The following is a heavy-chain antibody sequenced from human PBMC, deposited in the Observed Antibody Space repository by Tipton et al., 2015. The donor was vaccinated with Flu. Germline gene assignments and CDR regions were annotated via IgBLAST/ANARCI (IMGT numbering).Heavy chain of an antibody. D-gene: IGHD4-11*01. CDR1: GYSISSGYY. V-gene: IGHV4-38-2*01. J-gene: IGHJ5*02. CDR3: ARRDYSNYVSDPKSWFDP. Sequence: TLSLTCAVSGYSISSGYYWGWIRQPPGRGLEWIGTFGTMSHSGRTYYNPSLKNRVTLSVDTSKNHFSLKMKSVTATDMAVYYCARRDYSNYVSDPKSWFDPWGQGTLVAVSS. CDR2: FGTMSHSGRT.